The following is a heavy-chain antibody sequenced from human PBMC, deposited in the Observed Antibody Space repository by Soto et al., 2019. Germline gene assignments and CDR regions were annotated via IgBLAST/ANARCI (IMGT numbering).Heavy chain of an antibody. CDR1: GFTVSSNY. V-gene: IGHV3-66*01. J-gene: IGHJ6*03. Sequence: EVQLVESGGGLVQPGGSLRLSCAASGFTVSSNYMSWVRQAPGKGLEWVSLINSGGSIYYADSVKGRFTISSDNSKNTLYLQMNSLRAEDTAVYYCARKGYMDVWDKGTTVTVSS. CDR3: ARKGYMDV. CDR2: INSGGSI.